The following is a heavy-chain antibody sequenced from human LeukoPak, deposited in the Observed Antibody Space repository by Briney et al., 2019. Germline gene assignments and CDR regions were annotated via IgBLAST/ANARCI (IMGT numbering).Heavy chain of an antibody. V-gene: IGHV4-4*07. J-gene: IGHJ4*02. CDR2: IYTSGST. CDR3: ARVKSSSWYSPFDY. CDR1: GGSISSYY. D-gene: IGHD6-13*01. Sequence: PSETLSLTCTVSGGSISSYYWSWIRQPAGKGLEWIGRIYTSGSTNYNPSLKSRVTMSVDTSKNQFSLKLSSVTAADTAVYYCARVKSSSWYSPFDYWGQGTLVTVSS.